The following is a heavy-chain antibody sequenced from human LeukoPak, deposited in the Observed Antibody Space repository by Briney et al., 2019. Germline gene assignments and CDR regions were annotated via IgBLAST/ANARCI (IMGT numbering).Heavy chain of an antibody. J-gene: IGHJ4*02. Sequence: PGGSLRLSCAASGFTFSSYGMHWVRQAPGKGLGWVAVIWYDGSNKYYADSVKGRFTISRDNSKNTLYLQMNSLRVEDTAVYYCARRTSYYFPYWGQGTLVTVSS. V-gene: IGHV3-33*01. CDR1: GFTFSSYG. CDR3: ARRTSYYFPY. CDR2: IWYDGSNK. D-gene: IGHD1/OR15-1a*01.